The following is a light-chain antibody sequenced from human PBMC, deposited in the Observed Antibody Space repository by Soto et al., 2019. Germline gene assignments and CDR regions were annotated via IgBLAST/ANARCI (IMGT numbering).Light chain of an antibody. CDR3: QQYNNWPPIT. J-gene: IGKJ5*01. V-gene: IGKV3D-15*01. Sequence: EIVMMQSPATLSVSPGERATISCRAIQSISSHLAWYQQKPGQAPRLLIYDASTRATGVPARFSGSGSGTEFTLTISSLQSEDFAVYYCQQYNNWPPITFGQGTRLEIK. CDR1: QSISSH. CDR2: DAS.